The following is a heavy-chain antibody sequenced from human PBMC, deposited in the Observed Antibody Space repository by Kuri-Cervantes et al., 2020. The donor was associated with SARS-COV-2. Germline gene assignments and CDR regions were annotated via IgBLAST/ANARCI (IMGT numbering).Heavy chain of an antibody. CDR3: ARDQRRYRANDAPYDF. J-gene: IGHJ4*02. D-gene: IGHD1-26*01. V-gene: IGHV4-39*07. CDR1: GVSISSSSYY. Sequence: ESLKISCTVSGVSISSSSYYWGWIRQPPGKGLEWIGSIYYSGSTYYNPSLKSRVTISIDTSKNQLSLKLTSVTAADTAVYYCARDQRRYRANDAPYDFWGRGTLVTVSS. CDR2: IYYSGST.